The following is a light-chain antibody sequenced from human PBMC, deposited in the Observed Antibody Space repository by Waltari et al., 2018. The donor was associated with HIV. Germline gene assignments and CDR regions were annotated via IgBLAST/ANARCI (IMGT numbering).Light chain of an antibody. CDR2: EVR. CDR3: ASYTRQISVA. CDR1: SDDIAAYHH. Sequence: QSALTQPASVSGSPGQSLTITCTGTSDDIAAYHHVSWYQQYPNGSPKLLIFEVRNRPSGVSGRFSASKSGNTASLTITGLQSDDEADYYCASYTRQISVAFGGGTRVTV. J-gene: IGLJ2*01. V-gene: IGLV2-14*01.